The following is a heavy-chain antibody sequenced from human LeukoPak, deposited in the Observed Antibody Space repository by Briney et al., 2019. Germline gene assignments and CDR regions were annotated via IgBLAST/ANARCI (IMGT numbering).Heavy chain of an antibody. CDR1: GYTFTSYY. CDR3: ARESTWNDY. Sequence: ASVKVSCKASGYTFTSYYIHWVRQAPGQGLEWVGLINPSGGSTSYAQKFQGRVTMTRDTSTSTVYMELSSLRSEDTALYYCARESTWNDYRGQGTLVTVSS. V-gene: IGHV1-46*01. D-gene: IGHD2/OR15-2a*01. CDR2: INPSGGST. J-gene: IGHJ4*02.